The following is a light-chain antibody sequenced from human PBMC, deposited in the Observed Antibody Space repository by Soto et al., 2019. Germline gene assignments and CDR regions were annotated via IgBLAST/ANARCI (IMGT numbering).Light chain of an antibody. CDR2: KVS. CDR1: QSLVHSDGNTY. J-gene: IGKJ5*01. CDR3: MQGTHWPIT. V-gene: IGKV2-30*02. Sequence: DIVMTQSPLSLPVTPGEPASISCRSSQSLVHSDGNTYLSWFRQRPGQSPRRLIYKVSNRESGVPDRFSGSGSGTVFTLKISRVEAEDVGVYYCMQGTHWPITFGQGTRLEIK.